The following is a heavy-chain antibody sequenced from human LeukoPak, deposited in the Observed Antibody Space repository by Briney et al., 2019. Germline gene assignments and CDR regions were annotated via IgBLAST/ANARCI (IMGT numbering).Heavy chain of an antibody. CDR2: ISSSGSYI. J-gene: IGHJ3*02. CDR1: GFTFSSYS. CDR3: ARVSGYAFDI. Sequence: GGSLRLSCAASGFTFSSYSMNWVRQAPGKGLEWVSSISSSGSYIYCADSVKGRFTISRDNAKNSLYLQMNSLRAEDTAVYYCARVSGYAFDIWGQGTMVTVSS. V-gene: IGHV3-21*01.